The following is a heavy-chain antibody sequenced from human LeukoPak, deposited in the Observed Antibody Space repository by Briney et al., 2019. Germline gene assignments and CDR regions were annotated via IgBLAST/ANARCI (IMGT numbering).Heavy chain of an antibody. CDR1: GFTFSSYG. Sequence: GGSLRLSCAASGFTFSSYGMHWVRQAPGKGLEWVAFIRYDGSNKYYADSVKGRFAISRDNSKNTLYLQMNSLRAEDTAVYYCAKEGEYYDFWSGYFDYWGQGTLVTVSS. J-gene: IGHJ4*02. CDR2: IRYDGSNK. CDR3: AKEGEYYDFWSGYFDY. V-gene: IGHV3-30*02. D-gene: IGHD3-3*01.